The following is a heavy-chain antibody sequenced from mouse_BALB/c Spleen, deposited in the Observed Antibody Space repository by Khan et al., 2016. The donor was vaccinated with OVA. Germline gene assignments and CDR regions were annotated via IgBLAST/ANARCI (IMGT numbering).Heavy chain of an antibody. CDR3: AITARIKY. CDR2: ISYSGST. D-gene: IGHD1-2*01. Sequence: EVQLQESGPGLVKPSQSLSLTCTVTGYSITSGYGWNWIRQFPGNKLEWMGHISYSGSTNYNPSLKRRISITRDTSKNQFLLLLNSVTTEDTATYYCAITARIKYWGQGTTLTVSS. J-gene: IGHJ2*01. V-gene: IGHV3-2*02. CDR1: GYSITSGYG.